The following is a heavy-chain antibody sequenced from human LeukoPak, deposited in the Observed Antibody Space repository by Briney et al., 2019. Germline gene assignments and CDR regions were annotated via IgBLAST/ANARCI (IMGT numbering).Heavy chain of an antibody. CDR1: GFTFSDYY. CDR2: ISSSGSTI. V-gene: IGHV3-11*04. D-gene: IGHD3-22*01. J-gene: IGHJ6*03. CDR3: ARYYDSSGYYFVYYYYMDV. Sequence: PGGSLRLSCAASGFTFSDYYMSWIRQAPGKGLEWVSYISSSGSTIYYADSVKGRFTVSRGNAKNSLYLQTNSLRAEDTAVYYCARYYDSSGYYFVYYYYMDVWGKGTTVTVSS.